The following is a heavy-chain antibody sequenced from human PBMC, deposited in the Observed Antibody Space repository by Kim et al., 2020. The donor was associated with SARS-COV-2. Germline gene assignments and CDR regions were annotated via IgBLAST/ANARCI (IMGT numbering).Heavy chain of an antibody. Sequence: KGRFTISSHNSKNTLYLQMNSLRAEDTAVYYCAREVLYCSGGSCTEGFDYWGQGTLVTVSS. J-gene: IGHJ4*02. D-gene: IGHD2-15*01. CDR3: AREVLYCSGGSCTEGFDY. V-gene: IGHV3-53*04.